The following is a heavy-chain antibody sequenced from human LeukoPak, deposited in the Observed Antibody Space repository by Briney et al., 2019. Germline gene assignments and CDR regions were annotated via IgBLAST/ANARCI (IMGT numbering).Heavy chain of an antibody. CDR2: IWYGGSNK. Sequence: GGSLRLSCAASGFTFSSYGMHWVRQAPGKGLEWVAVIWYGGSNKYYADSVKGRFTISRDNSKNTLYLQMNSLRSDDTAVYYCARASITMVRGRRRYFDYWGQGTLVTVSS. CDR1: GFTFSSYG. J-gene: IGHJ4*02. V-gene: IGHV3-33*08. D-gene: IGHD3-10*01. CDR3: ARASITMVRGRRRYFDY.